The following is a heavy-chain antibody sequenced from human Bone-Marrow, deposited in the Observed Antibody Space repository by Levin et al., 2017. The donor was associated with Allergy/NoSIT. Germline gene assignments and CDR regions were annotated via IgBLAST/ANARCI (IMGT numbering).Heavy chain of an antibody. D-gene: IGHD5-24*01. J-gene: IGHJ4*02. Sequence: SGGSLRLSCAAYGFTVSNNYMRWVRQAPGKGPEWVSHIYSGGDIEYTASVRGRFTISRDNSKNTLNLQMNSLRVEDTGVYYCARDRDHWGQGTLVTVSS. CDR1: GFTVSNNY. CDR3: ARDRDH. V-gene: IGHV3-66*01. CDR2: IYSGGDI.